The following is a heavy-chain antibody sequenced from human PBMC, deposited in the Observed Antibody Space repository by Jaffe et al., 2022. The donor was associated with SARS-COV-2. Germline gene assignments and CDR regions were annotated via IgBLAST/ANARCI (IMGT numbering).Heavy chain of an antibody. CDR1: GGSISSYY. CDR3: AREVWYYYGSGSYQWFDP. Sequence: QVQLQESGPGLVKPSETLSLTCTVSGGSISSYYWSWIRQPPGKGLEWIGYIYYSGSTNYNPSLKSRVTISVDTSKNQFSLKLSSVTAADTAVYYCAREVWYYYGSGSYQWFDPWGQGTLVTVSS. V-gene: IGHV4-59*01. D-gene: IGHD3-10*01. CDR2: IYYSGST. J-gene: IGHJ5*02.